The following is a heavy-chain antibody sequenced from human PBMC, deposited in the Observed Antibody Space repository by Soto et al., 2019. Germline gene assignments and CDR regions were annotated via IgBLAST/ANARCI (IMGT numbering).Heavy chain of an antibody. CDR3: SLGVRYFDWLFH. CDR2: IKSKTDGGTT. V-gene: IGHV3-15*01. D-gene: IGHD3-9*01. Sequence: EVQLVESGGGLVKPGGSLRLSCAASGFTFSNAWMSWVRQAPGKGLEWVGRIKSKTDGGTTDYAAPVKGRVTISRDDSKNTLYLQMNSLKTEDTAVYYCSLGVRYFDWLFHWGQGTLVTVSS. CDR1: GFTFSNAW. J-gene: IGHJ4*02.